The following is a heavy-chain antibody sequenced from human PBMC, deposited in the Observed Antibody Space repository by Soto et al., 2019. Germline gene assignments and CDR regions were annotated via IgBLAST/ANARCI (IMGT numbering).Heavy chain of an antibody. CDR1: GFTFNYYW. CDR2: IQSDGSSP. J-gene: IGHJ4*02. Sequence: EVQLVESGGGLVQPGGSLRLSCVASGFTFNYYWMHWVRQAPGKGLVWVSRIQSDGSSPDYVDSVKGRFTISRDNAKKTLYLQMNKLRAGDTAVYYCVRGGGPDYWGQGTLVTVSS. D-gene: IGHD6-25*01. V-gene: IGHV3-74*01. CDR3: VRGGGPDY.